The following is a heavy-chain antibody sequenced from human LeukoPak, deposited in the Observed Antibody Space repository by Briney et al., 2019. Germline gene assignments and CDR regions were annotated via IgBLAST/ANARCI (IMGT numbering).Heavy chain of an antibody. CDR3: ASSRNRTHYAAFDY. Sequence: SETLSLTCTVSGGSISSGGYYWSWIRQHPGKGLEWIGYIHYSGSTYYNPSLKSQVSISLYTSKNQFSLKLSSVTAADTAVYFCASSRNRTHYAAFDYWGQGPLVTVSS. D-gene: IGHD4-17*01. CDR1: GGSISSGGYY. J-gene: IGHJ4*02. CDR2: IHYSGST. V-gene: IGHV4-31*01.